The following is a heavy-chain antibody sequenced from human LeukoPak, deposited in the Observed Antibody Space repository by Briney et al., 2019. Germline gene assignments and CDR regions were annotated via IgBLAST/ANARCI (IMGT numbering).Heavy chain of an antibody. CDR2: IYPGDSDT. V-gene: IGHV5-51*01. J-gene: IGHJ4*02. CDR1: GYSFTSYW. D-gene: IGHD5-18*01. CDR3: ARRGEAMDPFDY. Sequence: GESLKISCKDSGYSFTSYWIGWVREMPGKGLEWMGIIYPGDSDTRYSPSFQGQVTISADKSINTAYLQWSSLKASDTAIYYCARRGEAMDPFDYWGQGTLVTVSS.